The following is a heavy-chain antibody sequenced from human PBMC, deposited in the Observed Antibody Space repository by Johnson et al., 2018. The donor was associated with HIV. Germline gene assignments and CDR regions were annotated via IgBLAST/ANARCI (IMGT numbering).Heavy chain of an antibody. J-gene: IGHJ3*02. CDR2: IKEDGAEK. CDR1: GVTLSSYS. V-gene: IGHV3-7*01. Sequence: VQLVESGGGLVQPGGSLRLSCAASGVTLSSYSMSWVRQAPGKGLEWVAYIKEDGAEKYYVDSVKGRFTISRDNAKNSLYLQMNSLRAEDTAVYYCARDRGYCSATSCQKDDHDIWGQGTIVTVSS. CDR3: ARDRGYCSATSCQKDDHDI. D-gene: IGHD2-2*01.